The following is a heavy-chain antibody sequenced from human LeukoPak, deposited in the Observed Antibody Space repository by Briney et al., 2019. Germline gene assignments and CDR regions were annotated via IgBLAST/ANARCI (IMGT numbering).Heavy chain of an antibody. CDR3: AGAQKTAATIPGGAFDI. Sequence: PSETLSLTCTVSGGTISSYYWSWIRQPPGKGLEWIGYIYYSGSTNYNPSLKSRVTISVDTSKNQFSLKLSSVTAADTAVYYCAGAQKTAATIPGGAFDIWGQGTMVTVSS. CDR1: GGTISSYY. CDR2: IYYSGST. V-gene: IGHV4-59*01. J-gene: IGHJ3*02. D-gene: IGHD5-12*01.